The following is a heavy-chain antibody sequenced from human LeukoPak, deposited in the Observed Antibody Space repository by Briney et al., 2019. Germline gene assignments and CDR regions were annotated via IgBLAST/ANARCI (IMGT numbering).Heavy chain of an antibody. J-gene: IGHJ4*02. D-gene: IGHD3-16*01. CDR3: ARDRAAGAYPWYFDY. V-gene: IGHV3-20*04. CDR2: INWNGGST. CDR1: GFTFDDYG. Sequence: GGSLRLSCAASGFTFDDYGMGWVRQAPGKGLEWVSGINWNGGSTGYADSVKGRFTISRDNAKNSLYLQMNSLRAEDTAVYYCARDRAAGAYPWYFDYWGQGTLVTVSS.